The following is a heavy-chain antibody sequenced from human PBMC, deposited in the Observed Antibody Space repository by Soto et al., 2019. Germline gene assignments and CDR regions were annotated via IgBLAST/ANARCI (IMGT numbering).Heavy chain of an antibody. CDR2: IYYSGST. V-gene: IGHV4-39*01. CDR1: GGSISSSSYY. CDR3: ARQREDTYYDFWSGYYRGLFDY. J-gene: IGHJ4*02. Sequence: PSETLSLTCTVSGGSISSSSYYWGWIRQPPGKGLEWIGSIYYSGSTYYNPSLKSRVTISVDTSKNQFSLNLSPVTAADTAVYYCARQREDTYYDFWSGYYRGLFDYWGQGTLVTVSS. D-gene: IGHD3-3*01.